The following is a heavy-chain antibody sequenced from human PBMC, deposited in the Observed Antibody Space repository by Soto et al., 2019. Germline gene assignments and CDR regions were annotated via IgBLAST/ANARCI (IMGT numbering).Heavy chain of an antibody. D-gene: IGHD2-2*01. V-gene: IGHV3-33*01. CDR2: IWYDGSNK. J-gene: IGHJ6*02. CDR1: GFTFSSYG. CDR3: ARDFVVVPAAIHDHYYYYYGMDV. Sequence: QVQLVESGGGVVQPGRSLRLSCAASGFTFSSYGMHWVRQAPGKGLEWVAVIWYDGSNKYYADSVKGRFTISRDNSKNTLYLQMNSLRAEDTAVYYCARDFVVVPAAIHDHYYYYYGMDVWGQGTTVTVSS.